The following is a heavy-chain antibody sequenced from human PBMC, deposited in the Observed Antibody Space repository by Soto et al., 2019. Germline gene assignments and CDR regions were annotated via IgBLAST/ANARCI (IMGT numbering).Heavy chain of an antibody. CDR2: IYYSGST. V-gene: IGHV4-61*01. Sequence: SDNLSPNCTGSGSSVSIGSYYWSWIRQPPGKGLEWIGYIYYSGSTNYNPSLKSRVTISVDTSKNQFSLKLSSVTAADTAVYYCARGRLDGNSFRAFDIWGQGTMVTVSS. J-gene: IGHJ3*02. CDR1: GSSVSIGSYY. CDR3: ARGRLDGNSFRAFDI. D-gene: IGHD4-4*01.